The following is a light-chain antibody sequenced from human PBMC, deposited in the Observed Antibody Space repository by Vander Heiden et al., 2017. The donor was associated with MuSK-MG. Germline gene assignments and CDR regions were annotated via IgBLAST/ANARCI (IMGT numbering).Light chain of an antibody. CDR2: AAS. CDR3: QQRGNWPLT. CDR1: QSVGID. Sequence: ETVLTQSPATLSLSPGERATLSCRASQSVGIDVGWYQHRPGQAPRLLIHAASKRAIGIPARFSGSGSGTDFTLTIDSLEPEDFAVYYCQQRGNWPLTFGGGTKVEI. J-gene: IGKJ4*01. V-gene: IGKV3-11*01.